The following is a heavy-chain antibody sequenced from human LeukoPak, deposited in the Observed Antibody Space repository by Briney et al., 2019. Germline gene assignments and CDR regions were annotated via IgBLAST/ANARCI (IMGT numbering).Heavy chain of an antibody. D-gene: IGHD6-13*01. CDR2: IYYSGST. Sequence: PSETLSLTCTVSGGSISSSSYYWGWIRQPPGKGLEWIGSIYYSGSTYYNPSLKSRVTISVDASKNQFSLKLSSVTAADTAVYYCARLITAAGILGYSGQGTRFTLSA. V-gene: IGHV4-39*01. J-gene: IGHJ1*01. CDR1: GGSISSSSYY. CDR3: ARLITAAGILGY.